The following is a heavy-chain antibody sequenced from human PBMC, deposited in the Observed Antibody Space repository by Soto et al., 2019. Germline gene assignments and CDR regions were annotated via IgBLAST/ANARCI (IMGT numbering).Heavy chain of an antibody. V-gene: IGHV1-69*01. D-gene: IGHD5-18*01. CDR2: IIPLFGAG. Sequence: QVQLVQSGAEVKKPGSSVKVSCKISGGTFNTIALSWVRQAPGQGLEWMGGIIPLFGAGNYADKFRDRVTITADESTSTMFLEMSSVRSEDTAVYYCARGAPEGYTYDCGAFHFWGQGTMATVSS. CDR1: GGTFNTIA. J-gene: IGHJ3*01. CDR3: ARGAPEGYTYDCGAFHF.